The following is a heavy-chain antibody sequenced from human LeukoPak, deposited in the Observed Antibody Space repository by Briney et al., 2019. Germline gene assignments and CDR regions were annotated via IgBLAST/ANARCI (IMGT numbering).Heavy chain of an antibody. D-gene: IGHD4-17*01. Sequence: GTSLRLSCAASGFTFTSYSMNWVRQAPGKGLEWVSSISSSSSYIYYADSVKGRFTISRGNAKNSLYLQMNSLRAEDTAVYYCARDLYGDYAFDYWGQGTLVTVSS. V-gene: IGHV3-21*06. J-gene: IGHJ4*02. CDR1: GFTFTSYS. CDR3: ARDLYGDYAFDY. CDR2: ISSSSSYI.